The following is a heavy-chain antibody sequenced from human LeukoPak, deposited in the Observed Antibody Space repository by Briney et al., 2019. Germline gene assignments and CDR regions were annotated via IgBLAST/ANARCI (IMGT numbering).Heavy chain of an antibody. CDR1: GDSITGYY. V-gene: IGHV4-39*07. D-gene: IGHD5-12*01. CDR2: IYYTGNT. J-gene: IGHJ4*02. CDR3: ARDRGSGYYYFDY. Sequence: SETLSLTCTVSGDSITGYYWGWIRQPPGKGLEWIGNIYYTGNTYYNASLKSRVTISVDTSKNQFSLKVISMTAADTAVYYCARDRGSGYYYFDYWGQGTLVTVSS.